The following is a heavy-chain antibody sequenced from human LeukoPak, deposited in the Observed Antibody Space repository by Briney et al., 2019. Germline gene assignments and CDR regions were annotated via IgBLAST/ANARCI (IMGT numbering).Heavy chain of an antibody. J-gene: IGHJ4*02. Sequence: SETLSLTCTVSGGSISGYYWSWIRQPPGKGLEWTAYIYYSGSSVYNPSLKGRVTISVDTSKNQFSLKLSSVTAADTAVYYCARHRDSGDYPLDYWGQGTLVTVSS. V-gene: IGHV4-59*08. CDR1: GGSISGYY. CDR3: ARHRDSGDYPLDY. D-gene: IGHD4-17*01. CDR2: IYYSGSS.